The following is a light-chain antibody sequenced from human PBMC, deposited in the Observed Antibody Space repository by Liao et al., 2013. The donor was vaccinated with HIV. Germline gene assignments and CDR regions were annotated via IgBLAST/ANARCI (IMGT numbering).Light chain of an antibody. CDR3: QAWDSSTVV. CDR2: HDT. Sequence: SYALTQPPSVSVSPRQTATITCSGDKLGDKFASWYQQKPGQSPVLVIYHDTKRPSGIPERFSGSNSGNTATLTISGTQAMDEADYYCQAWDSSTVVFGGGTKLTVL. CDR1: KLGDKF. V-gene: IGLV3-1*01. J-gene: IGLJ2*01.